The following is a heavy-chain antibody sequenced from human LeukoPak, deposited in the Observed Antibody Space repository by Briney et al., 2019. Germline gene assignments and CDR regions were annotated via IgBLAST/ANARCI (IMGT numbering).Heavy chain of an antibody. CDR1: GGSVSSSSAA. J-gene: IGHJ5*02. CDR2: TYYRSKWYN. D-gene: IGHD2-15*01. CDR3: ARDFAGCSNGTCYSRFDP. Sequence: SQTLSLTCVISGGSVSSSSAAWNWIRQPPSRGLEWLGRTYYRSKWYNEYALSGQGRITINADTSKNQFSLQLNSVTPEDTAVYYCARDFAGCSNGTCYSRFDPWGQGTLVTVSS. V-gene: IGHV6-1*01.